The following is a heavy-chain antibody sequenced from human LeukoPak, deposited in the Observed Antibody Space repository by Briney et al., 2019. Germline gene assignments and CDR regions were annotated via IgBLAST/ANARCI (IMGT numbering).Heavy chain of an antibody. CDR1: GFTFSSYA. Sequence: AGGSLRLSCAASGFTFSSYAMHWVRQAPGKGLEWVAVISYDGSNKYYADSVKGRFTISRDNSKNTLFLQVNSLRAEDTAVYYCAKVRTYFYHGLDVWGQGTTVTVSS. V-gene: IGHV3-30-3*01. CDR2: ISYDGSNK. D-gene: IGHD1-14*01. J-gene: IGHJ6*02. CDR3: AKVRTYFYHGLDV.